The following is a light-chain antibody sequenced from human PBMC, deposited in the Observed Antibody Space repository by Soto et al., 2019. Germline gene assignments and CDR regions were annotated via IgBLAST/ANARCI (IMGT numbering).Light chain of an antibody. CDR2: GAS. J-gene: IGKJ1*01. Sequence: EIVMTQSPATLSVSPGERATLSCRASQSVRSNLAWYQQKPGQAPRLLIYGASTSATGIPARFSGSGSGTEFTLTISILQSEDFAVYYCQHYRTFGQGTKVEIK. V-gene: IGKV3-15*01. CDR3: QHYRT. CDR1: QSVRSN.